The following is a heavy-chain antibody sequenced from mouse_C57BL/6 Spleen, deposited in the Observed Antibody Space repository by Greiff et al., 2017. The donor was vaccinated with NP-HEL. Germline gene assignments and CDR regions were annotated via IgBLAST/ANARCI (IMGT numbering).Heavy chain of an antibody. CDR1: GYTFTSYW. CDR3: ARKGGRQLRGYAMDY. V-gene: IGHV1-69*01. Sequence: QVQLQQPGAELVMPGASVKLSCKASGYTFTSYWMHWVKQRPGQGLEWIGEIDPSASYPNYHQKFKGKSTLTVDKSSSTAYMQLSILTSEDSAVYYCARKGGRQLRGYAMDYWGQGTSVTVSS. J-gene: IGHJ4*01. D-gene: IGHD3-2*02. CDR2: IDPSASYP.